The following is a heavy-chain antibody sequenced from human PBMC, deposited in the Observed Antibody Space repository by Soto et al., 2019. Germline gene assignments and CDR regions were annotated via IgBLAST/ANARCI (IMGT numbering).Heavy chain of an antibody. J-gene: IGHJ4*02. D-gene: IGHD6-13*01. CDR1: GFTFSTYC. CDR3: VRGSSPWRGMDY. V-gene: IGHV3-74*01. Sequence: EVQLVESGGGLVQPGGSLRLSCAVSGFTFSTYCMHWVRQAPETGLVWVSRICRDGSGTDYADSVKGRFVISRDDARNSLYLQMNSLRVEDTAIYYCVRGSSPWRGMDYWGQGTLVTVSS. CDR2: ICRDGSGT.